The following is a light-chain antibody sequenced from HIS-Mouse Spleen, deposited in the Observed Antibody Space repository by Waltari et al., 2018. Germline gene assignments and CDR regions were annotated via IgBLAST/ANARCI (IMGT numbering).Light chain of an antibody. CDR2: GAS. CDR1: QSVSSSY. CDR3: QQYGSSPPALT. J-gene: IGKJ4*01. V-gene: IGKV3-20*01. Sequence: EIVFTQSPGTLSLSPGERANLSCSASQSVSSSYLAWYQQKPGQAPRLLIDGASSRATGIPDRFSGSGSGTDFTLTISRLEPEDFAVYYCQQYGSSPPALTFGGGTKVEIK.